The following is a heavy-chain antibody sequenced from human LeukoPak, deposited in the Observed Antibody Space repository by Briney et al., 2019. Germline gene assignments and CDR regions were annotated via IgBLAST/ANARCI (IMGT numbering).Heavy chain of an antibody. CDR1: GFTFSTYV. CDR2: ISSDENNK. V-gene: IGHV3-30*18. J-gene: IGHJ4*02. Sequence: GGSLRLSCAASGFTFSTYVMHWVRQAPGKGLEWVALISSDENNKYYADSVKGRFTISRDNSKNTLYLQMNSLRAEDTAVYYCAKPLNYYDSSGRTDYWGQGTLVTVSS. CDR3: AKPLNYYDSSGRTDY. D-gene: IGHD3-22*01.